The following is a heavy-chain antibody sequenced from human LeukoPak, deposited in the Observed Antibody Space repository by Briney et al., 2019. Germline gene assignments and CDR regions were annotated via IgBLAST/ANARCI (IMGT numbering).Heavy chain of an antibody. CDR2: ISYDGSNK. CDR3: ARDPPGNFDY. Sequence: PGRSLRLSCAASGFTFSSYAMHWVRQAPGKGLEWVAVISYDGSNKYYADSVKGRFTISRDNAKNSLYLQMNSLRAEDTAVYYCARDPPGNFDYWGQGTLVTVSS. J-gene: IGHJ4*02. V-gene: IGHV3-30-3*01. CDR1: GFTFSSYA.